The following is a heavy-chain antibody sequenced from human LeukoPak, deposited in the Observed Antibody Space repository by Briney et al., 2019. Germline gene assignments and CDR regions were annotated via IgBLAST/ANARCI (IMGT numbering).Heavy chain of an antibody. V-gene: IGHV3-23*01. D-gene: IGHD2-2*01. CDR2: ISTGGGST. Sequence: QSGGSLRLSCAASGFTFSSYGMSWVRQAPGKGLEWVSAISTGGGSTYYADSVKGRFTISRDNSKNTLYLQMNSLRAEDTAVYYCARQTGAKRTVFIVVVPAAGYYFDYWGQGTLVTVSS. CDR3: ARQTGAKRTVFIVVVPAAGYYFDY. J-gene: IGHJ4*02. CDR1: GFTFSSYG.